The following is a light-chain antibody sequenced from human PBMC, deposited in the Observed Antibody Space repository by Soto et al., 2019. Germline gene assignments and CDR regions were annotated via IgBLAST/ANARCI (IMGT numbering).Light chain of an antibody. V-gene: IGKV3-15*01. CDR2: GAS. CDR1: QSVSSN. J-gene: IGKJ1*01. CDR3: QQYNNWLWT. Sequence: EIVMTQSPSTLSVSPGERATLSCRASQSVSSNLAWYQQKPGQAPRLLIYGASTRATGIPARFSGSESGTEFTRTISSLQSEDFAVYYCQQYNNWLWTFGQGTKVEVK.